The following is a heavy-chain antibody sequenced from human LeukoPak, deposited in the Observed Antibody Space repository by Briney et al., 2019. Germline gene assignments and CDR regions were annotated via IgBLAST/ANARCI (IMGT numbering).Heavy chain of an antibody. CDR3: ARARGYCSGGSCPTDY. J-gene: IGHJ4*02. D-gene: IGHD2-15*01. CDR1: GFTFSSYW. V-gene: IGHV3-74*01. CDR2: INSDGSST. Sequence: GGSLRLSCAASGFTFSSYWMHWVRQAPGKGLVWVSRINSDGSSTGYADSVKGRFTISRDNAKNTLYLQMNSLRAEDTAVYYCARARGYCSGGSCPTDYWGQGTLVTVSS.